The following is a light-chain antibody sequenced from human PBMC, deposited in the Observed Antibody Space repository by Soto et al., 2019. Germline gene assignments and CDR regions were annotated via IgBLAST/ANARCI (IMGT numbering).Light chain of an antibody. V-gene: IGLV1-44*01. CDR2: SNN. J-gene: IGLJ1*01. CDR1: NSKIGSNT. CDR3: AAWDDSLTRYV. Sequence: HSVLNHPPSAFRSPGRRVTLSFSRSNSKIGSNTVNWYQQLPGTAPKLLIYSNNQRPSGVPDRFSGSKSGTSASLAISGLQSEDEADYYCAAWDDSLTRYVSGTRTIVTVL.